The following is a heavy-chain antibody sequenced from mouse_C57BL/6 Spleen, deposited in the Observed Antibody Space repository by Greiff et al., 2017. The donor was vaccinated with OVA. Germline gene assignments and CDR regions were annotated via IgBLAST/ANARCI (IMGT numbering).Heavy chain of an antibody. D-gene: IGHD4-1*01. J-gene: IGHJ2*01. CDR2: ISGGGGNT. CDR1: GFTFSSYT. Sequence: EVHLVESGGGLVKPGGSLKLSCAASGFTFSSYTMSWVRQTPEKRLEWVATISGGGGNTYYPDSVKGRFTISRDNAKNTLYLQMSSLRSEDAALYYCARHGWDEVDDWGQGTTLTVSS. CDR3: ARHGWDEVDD. V-gene: IGHV5-9*01.